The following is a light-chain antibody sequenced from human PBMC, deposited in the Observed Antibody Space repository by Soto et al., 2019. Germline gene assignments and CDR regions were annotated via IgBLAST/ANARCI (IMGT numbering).Light chain of an antibody. V-gene: IGKV1-39*01. J-gene: IGKJ2*01. CDR1: QSIGTN. CDR2: SAS. CDR3: QQGYAFPVN. Sequence: DIQMTQSPSSLSASVGDRVTITCRASQSIGTNVNWYQQKLGKAPELLIYSASSLETGVPPRFSGSGSGSDFTLTINSVPPEDVATFYCQQGYAFPVNFGQGTKVQIK.